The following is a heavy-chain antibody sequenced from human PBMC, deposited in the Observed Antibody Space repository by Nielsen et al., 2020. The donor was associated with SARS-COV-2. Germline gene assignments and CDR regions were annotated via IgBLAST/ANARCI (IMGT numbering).Heavy chain of an antibody. V-gene: IGHV3-21*04. CDR3: AKETRPRYCSSTSCYTKYYYAMDV. D-gene: IGHD2-2*02. CDR2: ISSSSSYI. J-gene: IGHJ6*02. Sequence: VRQAPGKGLEWVSSISSSSSYIYYADSVKGRFTISRDNAKNSLYLQMNSLRAEDTAVYYCAKETRPRYCSSTSCYTKYYYAMDVWGQGTTVTVSS.